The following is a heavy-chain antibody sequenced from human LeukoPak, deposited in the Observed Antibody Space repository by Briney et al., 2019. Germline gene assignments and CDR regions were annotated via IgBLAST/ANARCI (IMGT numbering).Heavy chain of an antibody. J-gene: IGHJ4*02. V-gene: IGHV1-69*05. CDR1: EGTFSSYA. CDR3: ASTLRFLEWLRYDY. CDR2: IIPIFGTA. Sequence: ASVKVSCKASEGTFSSYAISWVRQAPGQGLEWMGGIIPIFGTANYAQKFQGRVTITTDESTSTAYMELSSLRSEDTAVYYCASTLRFLEWLRYDYWGQGTLVTVSS. D-gene: IGHD3-3*01.